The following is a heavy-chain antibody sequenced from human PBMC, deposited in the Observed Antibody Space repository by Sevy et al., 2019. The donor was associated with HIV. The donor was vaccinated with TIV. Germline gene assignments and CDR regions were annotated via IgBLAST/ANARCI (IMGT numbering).Heavy chain of an antibody. Sequence: SETLSLTCTVSGGSISSSSYDWGWIRQPPGKGLEWIGGIYYSGSTYYNPSLKSRVTISVDTSKNQFSLKLSSVTAADTAVDYWARHGGIVDRAFDYRGQGTLVTVSS. CDR3: ARHGGIVDRAFDY. CDR1: GGSISSSSYD. D-gene: IGHD2-21*01. J-gene: IGHJ4*02. V-gene: IGHV4-39*01. CDR2: IYYSGST.